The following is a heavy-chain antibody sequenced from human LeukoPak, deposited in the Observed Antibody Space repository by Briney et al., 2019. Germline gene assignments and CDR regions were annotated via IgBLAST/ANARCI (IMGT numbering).Heavy chain of an antibody. CDR2: INHSGST. D-gene: IGHD3-22*01. CDR1: GGSFSGYY. CDR3: ARSLRRAYYYDSSGSQPLGY. J-gene: IGHJ4*02. V-gene: IGHV4-34*01. Sequence: SETLSLTCAVYGGSFSGYYWSWIRQPPGKGLEWIGEINHSGSTNYNPSLKSRVTISVDTSKNQFSLKLSSVTAADTAVYYCARSLRRAYYYDSSGSQPLGYWGQGTLVTVSS.